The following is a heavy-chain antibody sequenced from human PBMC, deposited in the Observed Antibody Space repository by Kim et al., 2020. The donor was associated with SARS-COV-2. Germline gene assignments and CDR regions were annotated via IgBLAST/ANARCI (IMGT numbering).Heavy chain of an antibody. V-gene: IGHV4-31*03. J-gene: IGHJ5*02. CDR3: ARDFRQYSSGWSSPFDP. D-gene: IGHD6-19*01. CDR2: IYYSGST. Sequence: SETLSLTCTVSGGSISSGGYYWSWIRQHPGKGLEWIGYIYYSGSTYYNPSLKSRVTISVDTSKNQFSLKLSSVTAADTAVYYCARDFRQYSSGWSSPFDPWGQGTLGTVSS. CDR1: GGSISSGGYY.